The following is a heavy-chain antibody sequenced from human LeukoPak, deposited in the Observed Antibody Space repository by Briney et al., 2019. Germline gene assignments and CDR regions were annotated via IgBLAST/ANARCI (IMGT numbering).Heavy chain of an antibody. CDR1: GYTFTSWW. J-gene: IGHJ4*02. D-gene: IGHD3-10*01. CDR3: VRLSGDHFDY. CDR2: FYPSDSDS. V-gene: IGHV5-51*01. Sequence: GESLKISCKASGYTFTSWWIGWVRQMPGKGLEWMGIFYPSDSDSKYSPSFQGQVSISVDKSITTAYLQWSSLKASDTAMYYCVRLSGDHFDYWGQGTLVTVSS.